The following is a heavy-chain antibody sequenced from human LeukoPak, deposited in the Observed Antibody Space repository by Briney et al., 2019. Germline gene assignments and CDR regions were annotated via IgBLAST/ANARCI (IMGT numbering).Heavy chain of an antibody. J-gene: IGHJ5*02. Sequence: PGGSLRLSCAASGFTFSSYSMNWVRQAPGKGLEWVSSISSSSSYIYYADSVKGRFTISRDNAKNSLYLQMNSLRAEDTAVYYCTRDGVPDYDSSGYYFPPWGQGTLVTVSS. V-gene: IGHV3-21*01. D-gene: IGHD3-22*01. CDR3: TRDGVPDYDSSGYYFPP. CDR2: ISSSSSYI. CDR1: GFTFSSYS.